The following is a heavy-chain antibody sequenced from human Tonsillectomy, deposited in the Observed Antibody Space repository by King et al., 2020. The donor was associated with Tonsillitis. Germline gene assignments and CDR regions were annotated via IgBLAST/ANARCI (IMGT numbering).Heavy chain of an antibody. Sequence: VQLVESGGGLVQPGGSLRLSCAASGFTFSSYWMSWVRQAPGKGLEWVANIKQDXSEKYYXDSXKGRFTISXDNAKNSLYLQMNSLRAEDTAVYYCARXVVGXXXXXXSXYMXXXXXXXLWGXXXLVT. CDR1: GFTFSSYW. CDR2: IKQDXSEK. CDR3: ARXVVGXXXXXXSXYMXXXXXXXL. V-gene: IGHV3-7*01. D-gene: IGHD2-2*02. J-gene: IGHJ2*01.